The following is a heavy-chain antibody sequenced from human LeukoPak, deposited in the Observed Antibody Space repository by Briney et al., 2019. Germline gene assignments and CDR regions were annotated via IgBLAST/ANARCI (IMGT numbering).Heavy chain of an antibody. CDR2: INPDGSVE. J-gene: IGHJ4*02. CDR3: VKGGWCHD. D-gene: IGHD2-8*02. CDR1: GFTFSSSW. V-gene: IGHV3-7*01. Sequence: GGSLRLSCVASGFTFSSSWMTWVRQAPGKGLEWVANINPDGSVEHYVDSVKGRFDVSRKNAKNSLYLQMNGLTGEDTAVYYCVKGGWCHDWGQGALVTVSS.